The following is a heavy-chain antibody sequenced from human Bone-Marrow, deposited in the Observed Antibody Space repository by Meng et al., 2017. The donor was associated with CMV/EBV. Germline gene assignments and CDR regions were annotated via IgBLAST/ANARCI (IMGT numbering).Heavy chain of an antibody. J-gene: IGHJ6*01. Sequence: SETLSLTCTVSGGSISGFYWRCIRQSPGRGLEWIGYIYYSGSTNHNPSLKSRVTISVDTSRNQFSLNVSSVTAADTAVYHCARGVYSYGYDYYYGMAVWGQGTTVTCSS. CDR3: ARGVYSYGYDYYYGMAV. CDR1: GGSISGFY. D-gene: IGHD5-18*01. V-gene: IGHV4-59*13. CDR2: IYYSGST.